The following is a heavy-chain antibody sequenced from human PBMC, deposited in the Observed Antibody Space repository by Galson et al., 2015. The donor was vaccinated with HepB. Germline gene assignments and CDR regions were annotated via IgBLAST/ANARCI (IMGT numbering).Heavy chain of an antibody. V-gene: IGHV3-23*01. J-gene: IGHJ5*02. CDR3: ARDVSGLGFDP. CDR1: GLTFRKNA. D-gene: IGHD3-16*01. Sequence: SLRLSCAASGLTFRKNAMSWVRQAPGKGLEWVSAISGSGDRTGYADSVKGRFTISRDNAKNSLYLQMNSLRTEDTAVYYCARDVSGLGFDPWGQGTLVTVSS. CDR2: ISGSGDRT.